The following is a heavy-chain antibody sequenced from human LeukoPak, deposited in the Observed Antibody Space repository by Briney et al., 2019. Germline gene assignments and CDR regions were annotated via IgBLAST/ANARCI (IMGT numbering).Heavy chain of an antibody. J-gene: IGHJ4*02. D-gene: IGHD3-22*01. CDR1: GFTFSSYS. Sequence: GGSLRLSCAASGFTFSSYSMNWVRQAPGKGLEWVSSISSSSSYIYYADSVKGRFTISRDNAKNSLYLQMNSLRAEDTAVYYCARVPYYYDSSEGYWGQGTLVTVSS. V-gene: IGHV3-21*01. CDR2: ISSSSSYI. CDR3: ARVPYYYDSSEGY.